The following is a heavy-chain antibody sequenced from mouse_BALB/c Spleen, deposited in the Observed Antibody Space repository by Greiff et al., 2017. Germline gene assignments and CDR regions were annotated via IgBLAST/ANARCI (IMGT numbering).Heavy chain of an antibody. V-gene: IGHV2-2*02. CDR3: ARDYDYAMDY. CDR1: GFPLTSYG. Sequence: VKLMESGPGLVQPSQSLSITCTASGFPLTSYGVHWVRQSPGKGLEWLGVIWSGGSTDYNAAFISRLSISKDNSKSQVFFKMNSLQANDTAIYYCARDYDYAMDYWGQGTAVTVSS. D-gene: IGHD2-4*01. CDR2: IWSGGST. J-gene: IGHJ4*01.